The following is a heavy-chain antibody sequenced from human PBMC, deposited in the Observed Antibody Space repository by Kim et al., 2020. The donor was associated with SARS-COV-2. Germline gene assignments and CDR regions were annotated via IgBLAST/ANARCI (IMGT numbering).Heavy chain of an antibody. V-gene: IGHV4-34*01. J-gene: IGHJ4*02. D-gene: IGHD6-19*01. Sequence: NPSLKSRVTISVDTSKNQFSLKLSSVTAADTAVYYCARIMAGNSPDRLDYWGQGTLVTVSS. CDR3: ARIMAGNSPDRLDY.